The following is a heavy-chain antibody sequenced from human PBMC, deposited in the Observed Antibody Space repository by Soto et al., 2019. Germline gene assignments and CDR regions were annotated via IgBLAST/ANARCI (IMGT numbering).Heavy chain of an antibody. V-gene: IGHV1-69*04. Sequence: SVKVSCKASGGTFSSYTISWVRQAPGQGLEWMGRIIPILGIANYAQKFQGRVTITADKSTSTAYMELSSLRSEDTAVYYCARDYYGSGSHRAPIDYWGQGTLVTVSS. J-gene: IGHJ4*02. CDR1: GGTFSSYT. CDR3: ARDYYGSGSHRAPIDY. CDR2: IIPILGIA. D-gene: IGHD3-10*01.